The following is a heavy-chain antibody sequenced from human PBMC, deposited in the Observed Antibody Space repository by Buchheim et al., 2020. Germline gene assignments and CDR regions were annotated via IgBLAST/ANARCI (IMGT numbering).Heavy chain of an antibody. V-gene: IGHV3-23*01. CDR3: AKRMGKGYYYYYGMDV. CDR2: ISGSGGST. CDR1: GFTFSSYA. D-gene: IGHD2-8*01. Sequence: EVQLLESGGGLVQPGGSLRPSCAASGFTFSSYAMSWVRQAPGKGLEWVSAISGSGGSTYYADSVKGRFTISRDNSKNKLYLQMNSLRAEDTAVYYCAKRMGKGYYYYYGMDVWGQGTT. J-gene: IGHJ6*02.